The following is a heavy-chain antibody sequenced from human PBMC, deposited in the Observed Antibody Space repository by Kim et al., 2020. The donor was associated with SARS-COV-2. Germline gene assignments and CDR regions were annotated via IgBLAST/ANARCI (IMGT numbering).Heavy chain of an antibody. D-gene: IGHD2-15*01. J-gene: IGHJ6*02. CDR2: FYDSGST. Sequence: SETLSLTCTVSGGSISNGEYYWSWIRQHPGKGLEWIGNFYDSGSTYYNPSLKSRVSILVDTSKNQFSLKLSSVTAADTAVYYCARRRYCSGGSCFNYAMDVWGQGTTVTVSS. CDR1: GGSISNGEYY. V-gene: IGHV4-31*03. CDR3: ARRRYCSGGSCFNYAMDV.